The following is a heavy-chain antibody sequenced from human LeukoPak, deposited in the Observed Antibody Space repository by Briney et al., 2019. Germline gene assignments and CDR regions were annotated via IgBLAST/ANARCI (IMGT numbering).Heavy chain of an antibody. V-gene: IGHV4-39*01. Sequence: PSETLSLTCTVSGGSISSSSYYWGWIRQPPGKGLEWIGSIYYSGSTYYNPSLKSRVTISVDTSKNQFSLKLSSVTAADTAVYYCARHRLNLKDYGGNSVWGQGTLVTVSS. CDR3: ARHRLNLKDYGGNSV. CDR1: GGSISSSSYY. J-gene: IGHJ4*02. CDR2: IYYSGST. D-gene: IGHD4-23*01.